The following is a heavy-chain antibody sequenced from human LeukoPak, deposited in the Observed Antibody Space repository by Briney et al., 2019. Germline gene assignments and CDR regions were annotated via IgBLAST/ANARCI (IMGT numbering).Heavy chain of an antibody. CDR3: ATLSDAIAAAGTRNY. CDR2: ISGSGGST. J-gene: IGHJ4*02. Sequence: GGSLRLSCAASGFTFSSYAMSWVRQAPGKGLEWVSVISGSGGSTNYADSVNGRFTISRDNSKNMLHLQMSSLRAEDTAVYYCATLSDAIAAAGTRNYWGQGTLVTISS. CDR1: GFTFSSYA. D-gene: IGHD6-13*01. V-gene: IGHV3-23*01.